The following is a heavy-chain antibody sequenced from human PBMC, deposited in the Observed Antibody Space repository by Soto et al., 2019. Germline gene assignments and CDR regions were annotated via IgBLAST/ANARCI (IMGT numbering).Heavy chain of an antibody. J-gene: IGHJ3*02. CDR2: IYWDDDK. CDR1: GFSLSTSGVG. CDR3: AHKGPARFLAYAFDI. Sequence: QITLKESGPTLVKPTQTLTLTCTFSGFSLSTSGVGVGWIRQPPGKALQWLALIYWDDDKRYSPSLKSRLTITQDTSKNQVVLTMTNMDPVDTATYYCAHKGPARFLAYAFDIWGQGTMVTVSS. D-gene: IGHD3-3*01. V-gene: IGHV2-5*02.